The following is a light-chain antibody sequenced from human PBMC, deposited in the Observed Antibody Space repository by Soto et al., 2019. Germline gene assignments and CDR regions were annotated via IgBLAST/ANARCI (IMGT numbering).Light chain of an antibody. CDR3: QQYFNWPLTWT. Sequence: EIVLTQSPATLSVSAGGTATLSCRASQSIRTNVAWYQQSPGQAPRLLVYGASTRATDVPARFSGSGSGTEFTLTISSLQSQDSAFYYCQQYFNWPLTWTFGPGTKVDIK. J-gene: IGKJ1*01. V-gene: IGKV3-15*01. CDR1: QSIRTN. CDR2: GAS.